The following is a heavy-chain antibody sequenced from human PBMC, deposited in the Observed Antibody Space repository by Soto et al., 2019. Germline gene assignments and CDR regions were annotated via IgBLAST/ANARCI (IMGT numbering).Heavy chain of an antibody. CDR1: GFTFISYA. D-gene: IGHD3-22*01. CDR2: MSYDGTNE. Sequence: PGGSLRLSCAASGFTFISYAMQWVRQAPGKGLEWVALMSYDGTNEYYADSVKGRFTISRDNSKNMLFLQINSLRAEDTAVYYCGKDLHHSSGYFFTVRLNAMDVWGQGTTVTVSS. J-gene: IGHJ6*01. CDR3: GKDLHHSSGYFFTVRLNAMDV. V-gene: IGHV3-30*18.